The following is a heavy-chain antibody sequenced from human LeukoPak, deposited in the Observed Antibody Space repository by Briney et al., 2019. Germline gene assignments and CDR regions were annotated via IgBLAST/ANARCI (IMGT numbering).Heavy chain of an antibody. CDR1: GFTFSPYS. V-gene: IGHV3-21*01. CDR2: ISGSSSEI. J-gene: IGHJ6*03. D-gene: IGHD3-3*01. CDR3: ARGASLEWLSPPVEYHYMDV. Sequence: PGGSLRLSCTVSGFTFSPYSMKWVRQAPGKGLEWVSSISGSSSEIYYADSVEGRFTISRDNAKNSLYLQMNSLRPEDTAVYYCARGASLEWLSPPVEYHYMDVWGKGTTVIVSS.